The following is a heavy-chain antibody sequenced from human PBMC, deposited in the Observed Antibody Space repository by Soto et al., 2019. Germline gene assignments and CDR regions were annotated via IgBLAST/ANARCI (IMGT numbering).Heavy chain of an antibody. D-gene: IGHD2-21*02. CDR2: VFSSVSA. CDR1: GVSVRSYT. J-gene: IGHJ4*02. CDR3: ARGGMTTGDT. V-gene: IGHV4-4*07. Sequence: SETLSLTCIVSGVSVRSYTWSWVRQPANKGLEWIGRVFSSVSATYNPSLKSRVSISMDTPENRISLKLDSVTAADAGVYFCARGGMTTGDTWGPGTLVTVSS.